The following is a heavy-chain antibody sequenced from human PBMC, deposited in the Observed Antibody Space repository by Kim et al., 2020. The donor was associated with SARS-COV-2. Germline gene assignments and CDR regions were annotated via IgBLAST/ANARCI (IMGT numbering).Heavy chain of an antibody. V-gene: IGHV3-30-3*01. Sequence: GGSLRLSCAASGFTFSSYAMHWVRQAPGKGLEWVAVISYDGSNKYYADSVKGRFTISRDNSKNTLYLQMNSLRAEDTAVYYCARDRVVVVPAAPMVYYYYYGMDVWGQGATVTVSS. CDR3: ARDRVVVVPAAPMVYYYYYGMDV. CDR2: ISYDGSNK. J-gene: IGHJ6*02. CDR1: GFTFSSYA. D-gene: IGHD2-2*01.